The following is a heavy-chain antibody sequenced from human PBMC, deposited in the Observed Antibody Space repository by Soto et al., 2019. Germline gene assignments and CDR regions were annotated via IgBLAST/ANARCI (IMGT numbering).Heavy chain of an antibody. D-gene: IGHD1-26*01. J-gene: IGHJ6*02. V-gene: IGHV1-3*01. Sequence: ASVKVSCKASGYTFTSYAMHWVRQAPGQRLEWMGWINAGNGNTKYSQKFQGRVTITRDTSASTAYMELSSLRAEDTAVYYCAKDIRELLFIGYYYYGMDVWGQGTTVTVSS. CDR1: GYTFTSYA. CDR3: AKDIRELLFIGYYYYGMDV. CDR2: INAGNGNT.